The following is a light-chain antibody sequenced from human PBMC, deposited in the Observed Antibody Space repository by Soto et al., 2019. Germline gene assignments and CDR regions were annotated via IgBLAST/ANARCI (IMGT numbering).Light chain of an antibody. V-gene: IGKV3-20*01. CDR2: GAS. Sequence: VLTQSPGTLSLSPGERATISCRASQSITRFYLAWYQHKPGQAPRLLIYGASSRATGIPHRFSGSESGTDFTLTISRLEPEACGFYYCHQSGGSPPYTFGQGTRLEIK. J-gene: IGKJ2*01. CDR3: HQSGGSPPYT. CDR1: QSITRFY.